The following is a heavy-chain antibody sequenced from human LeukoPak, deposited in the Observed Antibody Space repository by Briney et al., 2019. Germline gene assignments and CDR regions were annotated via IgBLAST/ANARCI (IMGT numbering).Heavy chain of an antibody. V-gene: IGHV3-30*02. CDR3: AKDSPYYGSGSYYKGAVDY. CDR1: GFTFSSYG. Sequence: GGSLRLSCAASGFTFSSYGMHWVRQAPGKGLEWVAFIRYDGSNKYYADSVKGRFTISRDNSKNTLYLQMNSLRAEDTAVYYCAKDSPYYGSGSYYKGAVDYWGQGTLVTVSS. D-gene: IGHD3-10*01. CDR2: IRYDGSNK. J-gene: IGHJ4*02.